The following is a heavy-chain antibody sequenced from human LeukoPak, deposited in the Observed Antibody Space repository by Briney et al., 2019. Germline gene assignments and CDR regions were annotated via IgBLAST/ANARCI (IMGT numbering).Heavy chain of an antibody. D-gene: IGHD1-7*01. CDR3: ARGKGITGTTGDFDY. J-gene: IGHJ4*02. V-gene: IGHV4-34*01. CDR1: GGSFSGYY. CDR2: INHSGST. Sequence: SETLSLTCAVYGGSFSGYYWGWIRQPPGKGLEWIGEINHSGSTNYNPSLKSRVTISVDTSKNQFSLKLSSVTAADTAVYYCARGKGITGTTGDFDYWGQGTLVTVSS.